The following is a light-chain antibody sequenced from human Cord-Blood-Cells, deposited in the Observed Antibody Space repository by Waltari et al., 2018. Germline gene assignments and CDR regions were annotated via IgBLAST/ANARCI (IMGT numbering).Light chain of an antibody. J-gene: IGLJ1*01. CDR1: RRDVGSYNL. CDR2: DAS. V-gene: IGLV2-23*01. Sequence: QSALTQPASVSGSPGPSITISCTGPRRDVGSYNLVSWYQQHPGKAPKLMIDDASNRPSGVSNRFSGSKSGNTASLTISGLQAEDEADYYCCSYAGSSTYVFGTGTKVTVL. CDR3: CSYAGSSTYV.